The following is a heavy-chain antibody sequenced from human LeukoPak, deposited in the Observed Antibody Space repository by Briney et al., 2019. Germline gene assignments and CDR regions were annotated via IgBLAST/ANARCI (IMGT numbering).Heavy chain of an antibody. J-gene: IGHJ4*02. V-gene: IGHV1-2*06. D-gene: IGHD3-22*01. CDR3: ARVGYYESSGYYEY. CDR1: GYTLTDYY. CDR2: INPNSGGT. Sequence: ASVKVSCKASGYTLTDYYMHWVRQAPGQGLEWMGRINPNSGGTNYAQKFQGRVTVTRDTSISTVYMELSRLRSDDTAVYYCARVGYYESSGYYEYWGQGTLVTVSS.